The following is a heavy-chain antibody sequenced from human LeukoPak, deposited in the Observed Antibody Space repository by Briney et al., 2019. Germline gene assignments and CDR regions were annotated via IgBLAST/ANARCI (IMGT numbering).Heavy chain of an antibody. CDR3: AKDATPRNSIWDYFDC. CDR2: IGSPGET. J-gene: IGHJ4*02. V-gene: IGHV3-23*01. D-gene: IGHD1-14*01. Sequence: GGSLRLSCAASGFDFNIHATSWVRRAPGKGLEWISTIGSPGETFYAESVKGRFTVSRDNSRSTLYLQMDSLRAEDAALYYCAKDATPRNSIWDYFDCWGQGTLLTISS. CDR1: GFDFNIHA.